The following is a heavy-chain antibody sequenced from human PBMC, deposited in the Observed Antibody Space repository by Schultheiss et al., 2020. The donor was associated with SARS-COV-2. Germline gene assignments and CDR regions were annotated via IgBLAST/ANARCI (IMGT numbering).Heavy chain of an antibody. CDR2: ISSSSSYT. CDR1: GFTFRSYA. CDR3: ARVSYSNYAVSFDY. Sequence: GGSLRLSCAASGFTFRSYAMTWVRQAPGKGLEWVSYISSSSSYTNYADSVKGRFTISRDNAKNSLYLQMNSLRAEDTAVYYCARVSYSNYAVSFDYWGQGTLVTVSS. V-gene: IGHV3-21*05. J-gene: IGHJ4*02. D-gene: IGHD4-11*01.